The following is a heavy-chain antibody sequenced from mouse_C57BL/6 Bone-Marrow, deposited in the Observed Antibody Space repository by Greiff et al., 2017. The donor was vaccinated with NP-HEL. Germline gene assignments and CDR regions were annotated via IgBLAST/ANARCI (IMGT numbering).Heavy chain of an antibody. CDR1: GFNIKDDY. CDR2: IDPENGDT. CDR3: TADGYYRYFDV. V-gene: IGHV14-4*01. D-gene: IGHD2-3*01. J-gene: IGHJ1*03. Sequence: EVQVVESGAELVRPGASVKLSCTASGFNIKDDYMHWVKQRPEQGLEWIGWIDPENGDTEYASKFQGKATITADTSSNTAYLQLSSLTSEDTAVYYCTADGYYRYFDVWGTGTTVTVSS.